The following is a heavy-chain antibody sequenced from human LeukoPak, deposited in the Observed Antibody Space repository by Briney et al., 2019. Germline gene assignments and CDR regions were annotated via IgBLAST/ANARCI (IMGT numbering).Heavy chain of an antibody. J-gene: IGHJ5*02. V-gene: IGHV4-4*02. CDR3: ARRVGDNWFDP. CDR1: GGSISSNNW. CDR2: IHHIGNT. Sequence: PSETLSLTCAVSGGSISSNNWWSWVRQPPGKGLEWIGEIHHIGNTNYNPSLKSRVTISVDKSNNQFSLKLNSVTAADTAVYYCARRVGDNWFDPWGQGTLVTVSS.